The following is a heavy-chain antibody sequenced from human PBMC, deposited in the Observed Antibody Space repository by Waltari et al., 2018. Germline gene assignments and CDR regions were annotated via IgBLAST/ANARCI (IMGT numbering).Heavy chain of an antibody. CDR1: GGYCSGYY. CDR3: ARGVGPRYYYYMDV. CDR2: INNSGST. V-gene: IGHV4-34*01. Sequence: QVQLQQWGAGLLKPSETLSLTCAVYGGYCSGYYCIWIGPPQAKGLEWSGEINNSGSTHYNPSLKSRDTMSVDSSKNQFSLKRSSVTAADTAVYYCARGVGPRYYYYMDVWGKGTTVTVSS. D-gene: IGHD1-26*01. J-gene: IGHJ6*03.